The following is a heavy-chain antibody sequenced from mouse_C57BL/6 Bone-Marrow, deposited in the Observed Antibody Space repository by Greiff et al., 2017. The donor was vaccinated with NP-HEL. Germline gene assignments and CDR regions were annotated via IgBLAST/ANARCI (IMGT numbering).Heavy chain of an antibody. Sequence: VMLVESGAELVKPGASVKLSCKASGYTFTEYTIHWVKQRSGQGLEWIGWFYPGSGSIKYNEKFKDKATLTADKSSSTVYMELSRLTSEDSAVYFCARHEDHGSNYWYFDVWGTGTTVTVSS. CDR3: ARHEDHGSNYWYFDV. V-gene: IGHV1-62-2*01. J-gene: IGHJ1*03. CDR2: FYPGSGSI. D-gene: IGHD1-1*01. CDR1: GYTFTEYT.